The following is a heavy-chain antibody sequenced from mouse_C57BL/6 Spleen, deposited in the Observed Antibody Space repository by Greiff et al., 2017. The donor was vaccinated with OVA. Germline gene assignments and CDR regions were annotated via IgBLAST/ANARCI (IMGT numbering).Heavy chain of an antibody. J-gene: IGHJ2*01. CDR1: GYTFTSYW. CDR3: ARSRYGNYGLDY. D-gene: IGHD2-10*02. V-gene: IGHV1-52*01. Sequence: VQLQQPGAELVRPGSSVKLSCKASGYTFTSYWMHWVKQRPIQGLEWIGNIDPSDSETHYNQKFKDKATLTVDKSSSTAYMQLSSLTSEDSAVYYCARSRYGNYGLDYWGQGTTLTVSS. CDR2: IDPSDSET.